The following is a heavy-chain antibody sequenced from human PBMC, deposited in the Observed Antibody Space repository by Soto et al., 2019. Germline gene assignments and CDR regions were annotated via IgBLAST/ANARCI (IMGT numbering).Heavy chain of an antibody. V-gene: IGHV5-10-1*01. Sequence: GESLKISCNGSGYNFTSYRITWVRQMPGKGLEWMGRIDPNDSETNYNPSFQGHVTISADKSISTAYLQWSSLKASDTAMYYCARPRGYIYPHWAFVYGVPVTLVTVS. CDR1: GYNFTSYR. D-gene: IGHD5-18*01. CDR2: IDPNDSET. J-gene: IGHJ4*02. CDR3: ARPRGYIYPHWAFVY.